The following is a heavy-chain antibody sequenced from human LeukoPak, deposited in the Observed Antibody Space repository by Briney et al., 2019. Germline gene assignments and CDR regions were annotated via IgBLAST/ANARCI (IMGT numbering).Heavy chain of an antibody. V-gene: IGHV3-30*18. CDR2: ITYDGATT. D-gene: IGHD3-22*01. CDR3: AKDRGTITMTQDV. J-gene: IGHJ3*01. Sequence: PGGSLRLPCVASGFNFGHNGMHWVRQAPGKGLEWLTVITYDGATTNYVDTVKGRFTISRDNSKNTVYLQMNSLRAEDTAVYYCAKDRGTITMTQDVWGQGTMITVSS. CDR1: GFNFGHNG.